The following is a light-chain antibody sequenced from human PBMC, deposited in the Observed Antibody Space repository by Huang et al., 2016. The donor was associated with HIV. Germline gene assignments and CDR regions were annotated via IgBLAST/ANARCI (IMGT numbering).Light chain of an antibody. Sequence: EIVLTQSPATLSLSPGERATLSCRASQSVSSYLAWFQQKPGQAPRLLIYDTSNRATGIPAGLSGRGSGTDFTFTISSLGPEDFAVYYCQQRGSRPPTFGQGTRWKSN. CDR2: DTS. J-gene: IGKJ1*01. CDR1: QSVSSY. CDR3: QQRGSRPPT. V-gene: IGKV3-11*01.